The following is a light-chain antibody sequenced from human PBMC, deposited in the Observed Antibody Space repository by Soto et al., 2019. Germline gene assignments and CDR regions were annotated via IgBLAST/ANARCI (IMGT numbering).Light chain of an antibody. CDR2: TSV. CDR3: QQTYNTPYT. Sequence: IHMTQSPSSLSASVGDRVTITCRASQRITTYFNWYQQKPGEAPQLLISTSVTLQRGVPSRFTGSGSGTDFTLTITGLQPADFSTYFCQQTYNTPYTFGQGTKLEIK. V-gene: IGKV1-39*01. J-gene: IGKJ2*01. CDR1: QRITTY.